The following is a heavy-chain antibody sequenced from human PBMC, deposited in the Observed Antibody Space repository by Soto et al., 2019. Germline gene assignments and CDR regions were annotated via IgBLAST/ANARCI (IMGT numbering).Heavy chain of an antibody. CDR3: ARNLEIGIAVAGDFQH. CDR2: INPSGGST. Sequence: ASVKVSCKASGYTFTSYYMHWVRQAPGQGLEWMGIINPSGGSTSYAQKFQGRVTMTRDTSTSTVYMELSSLRSEDTAVYYCARNLEIGIAVAGDFQHWGQGTLVTVSS. D-gene: IGHD6-19*01. V-gene: IGHV1-46*01. J-gene: IGHJ1*01. CDR1: GYTFTSYY.